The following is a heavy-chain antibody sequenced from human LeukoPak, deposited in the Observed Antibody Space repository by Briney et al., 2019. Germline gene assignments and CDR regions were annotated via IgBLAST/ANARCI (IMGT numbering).Heavy chain of an antibody. CDR2: INWNGGSS. Sequence: GGSLRLSCAASGFTFDDYAMSWVRQAPGKGLEWVAGINWNGGSSYYADSVKRRITISRDNAKNSLYLQMNSLIAEDTAFYYGEREKGASRNNPYRSYRDVWGKGPRVPVPS. V-gene: IGHV3-20*04. J-gene: IGHJ6*03. D-gene: IGHD1/OR15-1a*01. CDR1: GFTFDDYA. CDR3: EREKGASRNNPYRSYRDV.